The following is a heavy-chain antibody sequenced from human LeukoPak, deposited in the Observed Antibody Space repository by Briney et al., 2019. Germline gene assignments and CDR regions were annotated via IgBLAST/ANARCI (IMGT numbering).Heavy chain of an antibody. CDR3: ARGSAVTGVY. J-gene: IGHJ4*02. Sequence: TGGSLRLSCADSGFTFSSYWMHWVRQAPGKGLVWISRINSDGSTTNYADSVKGRFTISRDNAKNTLYLQMNSLRAEDTAMYYCARGSAVTGVYWGQGTLVTVSS. CDR1: GFTFSSYW. V-gene: IGHV3-74*01. CDR2: INSDGSTT. D-gene: IGHD1-14*01.